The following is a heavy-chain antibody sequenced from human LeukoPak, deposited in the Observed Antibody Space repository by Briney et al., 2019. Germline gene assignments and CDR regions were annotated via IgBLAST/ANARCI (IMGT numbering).Heavy chain of an antibody. Sequence: GGSLRLSCAASGFTVSSNYMSWVRQAPGKGLEWVAVIYSGGSTYYADSVKGRFTISRDNSKNTLYLQMNSLRAEDTAVYYCARENYDILTGYLRAFDIWGQGTMVTVSS. CDR1: GFTVSSNY. CDR2: IYSGGST. V-gene: IGHV3-66*01. J-gene: IGHJ3*02. D-gene: IGHD3-9*01. CDR3: ARENYDILTGYLRAFDI.